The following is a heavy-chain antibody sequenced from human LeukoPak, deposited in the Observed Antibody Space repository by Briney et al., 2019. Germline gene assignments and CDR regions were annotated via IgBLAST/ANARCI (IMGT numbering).Heavy chain of an antibody. D-gene: IGHD4-17*01. CDR1: GGSITSNS. CDR2: IYDSGST. J-gene: IGHJ6*02. V-gene: IGHV4-59*08. Sequence: SETLSLTCAVSGGSITSNSWSWIRQPPGKGLEWIGVIYDSGSTNHNPSVKSRVTISIDTSKNHFSLKLSPVTAADTAVYYCARLMITVTYYYYYAMDVWGQGTTVTVSS. CDR3: ARLMITVTYYYYYAMDV.